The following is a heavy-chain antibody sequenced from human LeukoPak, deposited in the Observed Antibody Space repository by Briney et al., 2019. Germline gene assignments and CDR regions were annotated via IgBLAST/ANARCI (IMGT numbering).Heavy chain of an antibody. J-gene: IGHJ3*02. D-gene: IGHD6-13*01. CDR2: IIPILGIA. Sequence: GSSVKVSCKASGGTFSSYAISWVRQAPGQGLEWMGRIIPILGIANYAQKFQGRVTITADKSTSTAYMELSSLRSEDTAVYYCAREIAAANDAFDIWGQGTMATVSS. V-gene: IGHV1-69*04. CDR1: GGTFSSYA. CDR3: AREIAAANDAFDI.